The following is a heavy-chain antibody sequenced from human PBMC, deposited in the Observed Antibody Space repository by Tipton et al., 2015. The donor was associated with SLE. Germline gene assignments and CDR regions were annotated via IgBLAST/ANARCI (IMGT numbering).Heavy chain of an antibody. CDR3: ARLPGGSGGDYLDY. CDR2: IYYSGST. D-gene: IGHD3-16*01. V-gene: IGHV4-39*07. CDR1: GGSVSSSSSY. Sequence: TLSLTCTVSGGSVSSSSSYWGWIRQPPGKGLEWIGTIYYSGSTYYNPSLKSRVTISVDTSKNQFSLKLSSVTAADTAVYYCARLPGGSGGDYLDYWGQGTLVTVSS. J-gene: IGHJ4*02.